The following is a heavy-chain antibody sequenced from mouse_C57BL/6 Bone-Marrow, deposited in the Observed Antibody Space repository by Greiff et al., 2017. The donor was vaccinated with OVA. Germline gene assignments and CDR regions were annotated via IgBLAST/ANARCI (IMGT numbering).Heavy chain of an antibody. V-gene: IGHV1-64*01. D-gene: IGHD1-1*02. CDR2: IHPNSGST. CDR1: GYTFTSYW. CDR3: ARGGGRFAY. Sequence: QVQLQQPGAELVKPGASVKLSCKASGYTFTSYWMHWVKQRPGQGLEWIGMIHPNSGSTNYNEKFKSKATLTVDKSSSIAYMQLSSLTSEDSAVYYCARGGGRFAYWGQGTLVAVSA. J-gene: IGHJ3*01.